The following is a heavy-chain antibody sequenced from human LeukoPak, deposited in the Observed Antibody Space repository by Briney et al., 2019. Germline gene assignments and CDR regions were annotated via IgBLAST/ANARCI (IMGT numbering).Heavy chain of an antibody. Sequence: PGGSLRLSCAASGFTFSSYKMKWVRQAPGKGLEWVSSISYRSSDIEYADSVKGRFTVSRDNAKKSLYLQMSSLRAEDTAVYYCARVYSNSWYSGYLYMDVWGKGTTVTVSS. D-gene: IGHD6-13*01. CDR2: ISYRSSDI. CDR3: ARVYSNSWYSGYLYMDV. V-gene: IGHV3-21*01. CDR1: GFTFSSYK. J-gene: IGHJ6*03.